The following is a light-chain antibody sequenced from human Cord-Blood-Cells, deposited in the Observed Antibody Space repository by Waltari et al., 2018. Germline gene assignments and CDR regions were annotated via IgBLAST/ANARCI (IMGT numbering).Light chain of an antibody. CDR3: CSYAGSSTYV. CDR1: SSDVGSYNL. J-gene: IGLJ1*01. V-gene: IGLV2-23*01. CDR2: EGS. Sequence: QSALTQPASVSGSPGQSITISCTGTSSDVGSYNLVSWYQQHPGKAPKLMIYEGSKRPSVVSNRFSSSKSGNTASLTISGRQAEDEADYYCCSYAGSSTYVFGTGTKVTVL.